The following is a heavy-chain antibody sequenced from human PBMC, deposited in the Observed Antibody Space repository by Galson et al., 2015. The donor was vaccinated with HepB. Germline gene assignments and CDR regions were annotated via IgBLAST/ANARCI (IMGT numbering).Heavy chain of an antibody. J-gene: IGHJ4*02. Sequence: SLRLSCAGSRFTFSSYRMHWVRQPPGKGLVWVSRINGDGRSTSYADSVKGRFTISRDNAKNTLYLQMNSLRAEDTAVYYCARSSSWELLDYWGQGTLVTVSS. CDR1: RFTFSSYR. CDR3: ARSSSWELLDY. V-gene: IGHV3-74*01. CDR2: INGDGRST. D-gene: IGHD1-7*01.